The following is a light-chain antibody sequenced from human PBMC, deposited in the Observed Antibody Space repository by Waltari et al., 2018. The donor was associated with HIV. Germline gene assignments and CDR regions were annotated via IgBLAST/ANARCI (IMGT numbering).Light chain of an antibody. J-gene: IGLJ3*02. CDR3: ASFTGDNTVM. V-gene: IGLV2-14*03. CDR2: DVD. CDR1: DTAFSLYKF. Sequence: AVTQPASVSGLPGQSTTISCTGADTAFSLYKFFPWYQQHSGKPPRLILYDVDSRASGVSDRFSGSMSGNTASLTISGLRAEDEGHYYCASFTGDNTVMFGGGTEVTVL.